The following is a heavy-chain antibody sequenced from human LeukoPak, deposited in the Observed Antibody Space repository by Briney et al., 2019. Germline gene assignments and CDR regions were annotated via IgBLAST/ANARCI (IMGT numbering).Heavy chain of an antibody. CDR2: ISWNSGSI. Sequence: GGSLRLSCAASGFTFDDYAMHWDRQAPGKGLEWVSGISWNSGSIGYADSVKGRFTISRDNAKNSLYLQMNSLRAEDAALYYCAKAWAVVTAIQADAFDIWGQGTMVTASS. CDR3: AKAWAVVTAIQADAFDI. V-gene: IGHV3-9*01. J-gene: IGHJ3*02. D-gene: IGHD2-21*02. CDR1: GFTFDDYA.